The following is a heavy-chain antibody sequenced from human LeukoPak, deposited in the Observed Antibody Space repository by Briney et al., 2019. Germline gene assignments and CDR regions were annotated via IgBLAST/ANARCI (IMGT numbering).Heavy chain of an antibody. D-gene: IGHD5-18*01. CDR3: ARHIVDTAPPDAFDI. J-gene: IGHJ3*02. CDR2: IYYSGSN. Sequence: SETLSLTCTVSGGSISSYYWSWIRQPPGKGLEWIGYIYYSGSNNYNPSLKSRVTISVDTSKNQFSLKLSSVTAADTAVYYCARHIVDTAPPDAFDIWGQGTMVTVSS. V-gene: IGHV4-59*08. CDR1: GGSISSYY.